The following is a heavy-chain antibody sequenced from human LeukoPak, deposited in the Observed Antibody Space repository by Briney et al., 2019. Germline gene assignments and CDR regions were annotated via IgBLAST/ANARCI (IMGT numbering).Heavy chain of an antibody. Sequence: SETLSLTCTVSGASTSSSNYYWGWIRQPPGKGLEWIGSIYYSGSTYYNPSLKSRVTISVDTSKNQFSLKLSSVTAADTAVYYCARYCSSTSCLLDYWGQGTLVTVSS. D-gene: IGHD2-2*01. J-gene: IGHJ4*02. V-gene: IGHV4-39*01. CDR2: IYYSGST. CDR1: GASTSSSNYY. CDR3: ARYCSSTSCLLDY.